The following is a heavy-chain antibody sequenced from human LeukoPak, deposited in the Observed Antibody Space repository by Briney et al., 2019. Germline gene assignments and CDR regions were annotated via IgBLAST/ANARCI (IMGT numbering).Heavy chain of an antibody. J-gene: IGHJ4*02. CDR3: ARHSSGYYHYDY. CDR1: GFTFSSYW. CDR2: ITSDGRST. D-gene: IGHD3-22*01. Sequence: PGGSLRLSCAASGFTFSSYWMSWVRQAPGKGLVWVSRITSDGRSTSYADSVKGRFTISRDNSKNTLHLQMNSLRAEDTAVYYCARHSSGYYHYDYWGPGTPVTVAS. V-gene: IGHV3-74*01.